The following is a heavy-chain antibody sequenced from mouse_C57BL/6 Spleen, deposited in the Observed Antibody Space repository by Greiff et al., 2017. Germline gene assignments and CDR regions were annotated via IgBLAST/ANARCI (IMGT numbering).Heavy chain of an antibody. CDR2: INPNYGTT. CDR1: GYSFTDYN. J-gene: IGHJ3*01. CDR3: ARGCGAGFAY. V-gene: IGHV1-39*01. Sequence: VQLQQSGAELVRPGASVKLSCKASGYSFTDYNMNWVKQSNGKGLEWIGVINPNYGTTSYNQKFKGKATLTVDQSSSTAYMRLNSLTSEDSAVYYCARGCGAGFAYWGQGTLVTVSA.